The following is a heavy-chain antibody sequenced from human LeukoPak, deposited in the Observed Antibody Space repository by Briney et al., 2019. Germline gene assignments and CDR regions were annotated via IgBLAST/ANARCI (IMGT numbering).Heavy chain of an antibody. CDR1: GFTFSDYD. V-gene: IGHV3-13*01. CDR3: ARVAKERVGGVYYFDY. Sequence: GGSLRLSCAACGFTFSDYDMHWVRQATGKGLEWVSAIGTAGDTYYTGSVKGRFTISRENAKNSLYLQMNSLRAGDTAVYYCARVAKERVGGVYYFDYWGQGTLVTVSS. D-gene: IGHD1-1*01. CDR2: IGTAGDT. J-gene: IGHJ4*02.